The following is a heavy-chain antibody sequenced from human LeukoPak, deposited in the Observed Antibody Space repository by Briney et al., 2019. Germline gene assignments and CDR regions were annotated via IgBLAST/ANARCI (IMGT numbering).Heavy chain of an antibody. J-gene: IGHJ3*02. CDR3: ARKYCSGGSCYAYHDAFDI. CDR2: IIPIFGTA. V-gene: IGHV1-69*13. CDR1: GYTFTSYG. D-gene: IGHD2-15*01. Sequence: SVKVSCKASGYTFTSYGISWVRQAPGQGLGWMGGIIPIFGTANYAQKFQGRVTITADESTSTAYMELSSLRSEDTAVYYCARKYCSGGSCYAYHDAFDIWGQGTMVTVSS.